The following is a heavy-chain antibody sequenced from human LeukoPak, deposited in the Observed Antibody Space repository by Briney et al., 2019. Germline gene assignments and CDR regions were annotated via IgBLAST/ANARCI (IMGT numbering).Heavy chain of an antibody. J-gene: IGHJ6*03. CDR2: MNPNSGNT. Sequence: ASVKVSCKASGYTFTSYDINWVRQATGQGLEWMGWMNPNSGNTGYAQKFQGRVTMTRNTSISTAYMELSSLRSEDTAVYYCARGRASEYYYYYYMDVWGKGTTVTISS. CDR3: ARGRASEYYYYYYMDV. D-gene: IGHD3-3*01. CDR1: GYTFTSYD. V-gene: IGHV1-8*01.